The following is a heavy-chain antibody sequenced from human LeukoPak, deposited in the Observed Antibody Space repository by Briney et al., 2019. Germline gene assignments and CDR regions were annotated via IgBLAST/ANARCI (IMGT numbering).Heavy chain of an antibody. CDR3: ARGRHCSGGSCYSVAPDY. Sequence: GESLKISCQGSGSPFTSYWISWVRQLPGKGLEWMGRIDPSDSYTNYSPSFQGHVTISADKSISNDYLQWSSLKASDTAMYYCARGRHCSGGSCYSVAPDYWGQGTLVTVSS. V-gene: IGHV5-10-1*01. CDR2: IDPSDSYT. J-gene: IGHJ4*02. CDR1: GSPFTSYW. D-gene: IGHD2-15*01.